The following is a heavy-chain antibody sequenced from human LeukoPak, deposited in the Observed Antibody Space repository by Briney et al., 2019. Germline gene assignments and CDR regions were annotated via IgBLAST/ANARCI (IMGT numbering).Heavy chain of an antibody. CDR3: ASLHCGGGSCYFDY. J-gene: IGHJ4*02. Sequence: SETLSLTCTASGGSISSYYWSWIRQPPGKGLEWIGYIYYSGSTNYNPSLKSRVTISVDTSKNQFSLKLSSVTAADTAVYYCASLHCGGGSCYFDYWGQGTLVTVSS. D-gene: IGHD2-15*01. CDR2: IYYSGST. CDR1: GGSISSYY. V-gene: IGHV4-59*08.